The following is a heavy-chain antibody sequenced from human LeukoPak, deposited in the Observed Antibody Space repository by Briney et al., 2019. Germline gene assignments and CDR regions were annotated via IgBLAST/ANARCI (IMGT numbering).Heavy chain of an antibody. CDR3: ARERTTIVSGTTIGAY. CDR2: IIGSGDII. D-gene: IGHD2/OR15-2a*01. CDR1: GFTFSSYE. V-gene: IGHV3-48*03. Sequence: PGGSLRLSCSASGFTFSSYEMNWVRQAPGRRLEWISYIIGSGDIIYYADSVKGRFTISRDNAKNSLFLQMNSLTADDTAVYYCARERTTIVSGTTIGAYWGQGTLVTVSS. J-gene: IGHJ4*02.